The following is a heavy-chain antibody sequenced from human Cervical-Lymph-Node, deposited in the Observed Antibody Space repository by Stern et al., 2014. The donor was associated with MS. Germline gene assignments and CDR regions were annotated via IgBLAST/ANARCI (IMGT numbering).Heavy chain of an antibody. Sequence: EVQLVESGGGLVQPGGSLRLSCAASDFTFSIFWMHWVRQAPGERLVVVSEINDDGTIPNYADSVKGRFTISRDNAKNTLFLQMNSLRAEDTAVYYCASLSAPTDYWGQGTLVTVSS. D-gene: IGHD3-3*01. CDR2: INDDGTIP. CDR3: ASLSAPTDY. J-gene: IGHJ4*02. CDR1: DFTFSIFW. V-gene: IGHV3-74*02.